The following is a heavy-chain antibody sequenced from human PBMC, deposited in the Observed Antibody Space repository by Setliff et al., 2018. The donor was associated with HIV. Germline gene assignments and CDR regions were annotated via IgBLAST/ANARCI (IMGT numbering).Heavy chain of an antibody. J-gene: IGHJ3*02. CDR2: IYASGRT. CDR3: AREDYYDSSGYAFEI. CDR1: GGSISSGSYY. V-gene: IGHV4-61*02. D-gene: IGHD3-22*01. Sequence: KTSETLSLTCTVSGGSISSGSYYWNWIRQPAGKGLEWIGRIYASGRTNYNPSLESRVTISLDTSKNRFSLKLNSVTAADTAVYYCAREDYYDSSGYAFEIWGQGTMVTVSS.